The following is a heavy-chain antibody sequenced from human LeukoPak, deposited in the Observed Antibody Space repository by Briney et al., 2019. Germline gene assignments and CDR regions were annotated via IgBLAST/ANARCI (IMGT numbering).Heavy chain of an antibody. J-gene: IGHJ4*02. CDR2: ISGSGGNT. Sequence: GGSLRLACEASGFSFSIYGMSWVRQAPGKGLEWVSGISGSGGNTYYAEALTGRFTVSRDNSKNTLYLQMNSLRAEDTALYYCAKGGLRGGTYNDDFWGQGTLVTVSS. CDR3: AKGGLRGGTYNDDF. CDR1: GFSFSIYG. V-gene: IGHV3-23*01. D-gene: IGHD3-16*01.